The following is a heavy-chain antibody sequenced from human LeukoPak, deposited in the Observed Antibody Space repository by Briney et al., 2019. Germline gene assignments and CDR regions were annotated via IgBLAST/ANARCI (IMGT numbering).Heavy chain of an antibody. CDR2: ISYTGNT. CDR3: ARVRDYDSSGYELIDY. J-gene: IGHJ4*02. CDR1: GGSIRSGGNY. V-gene: IGHV4-31*03. Sequence: SETLSLTCTVSGGSIRSGGNYWNWIRQHPGRGLEWIGYISYTGNTYYNPSLKSRVTMSLDTSKNQFSLKLRSVTAADTAVYYCARVRDYDSSGYELIDYWGQGTLVTVSS. D-gene: IGHD3-22*01.